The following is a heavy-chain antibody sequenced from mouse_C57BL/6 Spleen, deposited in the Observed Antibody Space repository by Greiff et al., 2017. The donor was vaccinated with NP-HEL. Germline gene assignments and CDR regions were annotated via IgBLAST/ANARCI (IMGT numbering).Heavy chain of an antibody. D-gene: IGHD1-1*01. CDR1: GYAFSSSW. CDR3: ARERTYDYGSDYYAMDY. Sequence: QVQLKESGPELVKPGASVKISCKASGYAFSSSWMNWVKQRPGKGLEWIGRIYPGDGDTNYNGKFKGKATLTADKSSSTAYMQLSSLTSEDSAVYFCARERTYDYGSDYYAMDYWGQGTSVTVSS. CDR2: IYPGDGDT. V-gene: IGHV1-82*01. J-gene: IGHJ4*01.